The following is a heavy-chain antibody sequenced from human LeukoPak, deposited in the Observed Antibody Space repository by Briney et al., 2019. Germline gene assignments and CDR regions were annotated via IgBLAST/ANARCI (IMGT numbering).Heavy chain of an antibody. CDR1: GGSFSGYY. CDR2: INHSGST. V-gene: IGHV4-34*01. CDR3: ASTTGPGPEY. Sequence: SETLSLTCAVYGGSFSGYYWSWIRQPPGKGLEWIGEINHSGSTNYNPSLKSRVTISVDTSKNQFSLKLSSVTAADTAVYYCASTTGPGPEYWGQGTLVTVSP. D-gene: IGHD1-14*01. J-gene: IGHJ4*02.